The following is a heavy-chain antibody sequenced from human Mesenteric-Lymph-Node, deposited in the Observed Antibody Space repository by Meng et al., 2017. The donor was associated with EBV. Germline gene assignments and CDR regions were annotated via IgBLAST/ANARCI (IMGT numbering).Heavy chain of an antibody. CDR2: ISGTGGTT. J-gene: IGHJ5*02. CDR1: GITFSSYT. V-gene: IGHV3-23*04. CDR3: ARNFVLRSWEWLNNWFDP. D-gene: IGHD3-3*01. Sequence: QLVEXXXGLVQAGXALRLSXATSGITFSSYTMSWVRQAPGRGLEWISGISGTGGTTYYAVSVEGRFTISRDNSKNILYLQMSSLRAEDTAVYYCARNFVLRSWEWLNNWFDPWGQGTLVTVAS.